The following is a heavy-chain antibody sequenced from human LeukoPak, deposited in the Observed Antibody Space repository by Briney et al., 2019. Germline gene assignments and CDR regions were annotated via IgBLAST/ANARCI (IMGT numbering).Heavy chain of an antibody. V-gene: IGHV3-23*01. J-gene: IGHJ4*02. D-gene: IGHD4/OR15-4a*01. Sequence: GGSLRLSCAASGLTFRSYAMTWVRQAPGKGLEWVSSISGSGTTTYFADSVKGRFTISRDNSKNTLYLQINSLRAEDTAVYYCAKKSPYGGADYWGQGTLVTVSS. CDR2: ISGSGTTT. CDR3: AKKSPYGGADY. CDR1: GLTFRSYA.